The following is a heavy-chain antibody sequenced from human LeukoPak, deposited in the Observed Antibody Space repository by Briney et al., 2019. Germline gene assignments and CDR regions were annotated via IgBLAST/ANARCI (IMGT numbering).Heavy chain of an antibody. CDR1: GFTFSSYA. CDR2: ISGSGGSI. J-gene: IGHJ4*02. V-gene: IGHV3-23*01. D-gene: IGHD6-13*01. Sequence: GGSLRLSCAASGFTFSSYAMSWVRQAPGKGLEWVAVISGSGGSIYYADSVKGRFTISRDNAKNTLYLQVNNLRAEDPALYCCARGHNSNWSGLHFWREGTLPTAPS. CDR3: ARGHNSNWSGLHF.